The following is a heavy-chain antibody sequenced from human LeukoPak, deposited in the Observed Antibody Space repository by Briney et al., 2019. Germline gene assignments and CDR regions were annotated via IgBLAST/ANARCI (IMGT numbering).Heavy chain of an antibody. Sequence: GGSLRLSCTASGFTFSSYAMSWFRQAPGKGLEWVGFIRSKAYGGTTEYAASVKGRFTISRDDSKSIAYLQMNSLKTEDTAVYYCTRVRGADYDFWSGSDYYYGMDVWGQGTTVTVSS. J-gene: IGHJ6*02. CDR1: GFTFSSYA. CDR3: TRVRGADYDFWSGSDYYYGMDV. V-gene: IGHV3-49*03. D-gene: IGHD3-3*01. CDR2: IRSKAYGGTT.